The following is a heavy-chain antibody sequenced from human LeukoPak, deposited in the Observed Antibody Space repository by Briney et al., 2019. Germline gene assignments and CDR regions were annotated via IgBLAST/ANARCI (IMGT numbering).Heavy chain of an antibody. D-gene: IGHD6-13*01. CDR1: GYTLTELS. Sequence: ASVKVSCKVSGYTLTELSMHWVQQAPGKGLEWMGGFDPEDGETIYAQKFQGRVTMTEDTSTDTAYMELSSLRSEDTAVYYCATDPKFLRSGIAAPWGQGTLVTVSS. CDR2: FDPEDGET. CDR3: ATDPKFLRSGIAAP. J-gene: IGHJ5*02. V-gene: IGHV1-24*01.